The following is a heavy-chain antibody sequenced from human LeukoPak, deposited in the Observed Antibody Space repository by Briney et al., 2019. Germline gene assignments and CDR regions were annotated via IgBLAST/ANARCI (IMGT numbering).Heavy chain of an antibody. J-gene: IGHJ4*02. CDR1: GHTFTGYY. Sequence: ASVKVSCKASGHTFTGYYMHWVRQAPGQGLEWMGWINPNSGGTNYAQKFQGRVTMTRDTSISTAYMELSRLRSDDTAVYYCARDGTGTTKFDYWGQGTLVTVSS. CDR2: INPNSGGT. CDR3: ARDGTGTTKFDY. D-gene: IGHD1-7*01. V-gene: IGHV1-2*02.